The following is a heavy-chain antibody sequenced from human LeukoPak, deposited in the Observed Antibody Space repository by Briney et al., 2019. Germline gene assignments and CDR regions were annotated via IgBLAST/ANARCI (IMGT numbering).Heavy chain of an antibody. J-gene: IGHJ4*02. CDR1: GGSFSGYY. Sequence: SETLSLTCAVYGGSFSGYYWSWIRQPPGKGLEWIGEINHSGSTNYNPSLKSRVTISVDTSKNQFSLKLSSVTAADTAVYYCARDGYYYDSSGYYVWGQGTLVTVSS. CDR2: INHSGST. CDR3: ARDGYYYDSSGYYV. V-gene: IGHV4-34*01. D-gene: IGHD3-22*01.